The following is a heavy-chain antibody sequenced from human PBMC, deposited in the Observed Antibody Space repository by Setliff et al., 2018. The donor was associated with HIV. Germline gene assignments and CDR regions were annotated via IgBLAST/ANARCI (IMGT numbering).Heavy chain of an antibody. CDR2: INHSGST. CDR1: GGSFSGYY. V-gene: IGHV4-34*01. Sequence: SETLSLTCAVYGGSFSGYYWSWIRQPPGKGLEWIGEINHSGSTNYNPSLKSRVTISVDTSKNQFFLKLSSVNAADTAVYYCARHCSGGTCYGPDAENFLHWGQGTLVTVSS. D-gene: IGHD2-15*01. CDR3: ARHCSGGTCYGPDAENFLH. J-gene: IGHJ1*01.